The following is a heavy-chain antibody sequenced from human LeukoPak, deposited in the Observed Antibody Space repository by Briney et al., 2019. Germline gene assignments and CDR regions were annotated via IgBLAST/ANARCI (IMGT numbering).Heavy chain of an antibody. D-gene: IGHD4-23*01. J-gene: IGHJ3*02. CDR2: ISAYNGNT. CDR1: GYTFTSYG. CDR3: ARGPGGFDAFDI. V-gene: IGHV1-18*01. Sequence: GASVKVSCKASGYTFTSYGISWVRQAPEQGLEWMGWISAYNGNTNYAQKFQGWVTMTRDTSISTAYMELSRLRSDDTAVYYCARGPGGFDAFDIWGQGTMVTVSS.